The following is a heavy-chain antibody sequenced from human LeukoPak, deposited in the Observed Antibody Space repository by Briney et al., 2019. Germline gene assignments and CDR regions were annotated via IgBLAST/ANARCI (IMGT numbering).Heavy chain of an antibody. Sequence: KSGGSLRLSCAASGFTFSSYSMNWVRQAPGKGLEWVSSISSSSSYIYYADSVKGRFTISRDNSKNTLYLQMNSLRAEDTAVYYCAKDRGGSYWYYFDYWGQGTLVTVSS. D-gene: IGHD1-26*01. J-gene: IGHJ4*02. CDR2: ISSSSSYI. CDR3: AKDRGGSYWYYFDY. CDR1: GFTFSSYS. V-gene: IGHV3-21*04.